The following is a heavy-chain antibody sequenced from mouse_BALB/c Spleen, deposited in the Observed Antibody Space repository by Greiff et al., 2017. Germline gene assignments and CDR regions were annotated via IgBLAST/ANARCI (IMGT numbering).Heavy chain of an antibody. V-gene: IGHV1-69*02. CDR1: GYTFTSYW. Sequence: QVQLQQPGAELVRPGASVKLSCKASGYTFTSYWINWVKQRPGQGLEWIGNIYPSDSYTNYNQKFKDKATLTVDKSSSTAYMQLSSPTSEDSAFYYCTYGSSYNYFDYWGQGTTLTVSS. CDR3: TYGSSYNYFDY. CDR2: IYPSDSYT. D-gene: IGHD1-1*01. J-gene: IGHJ2*01.